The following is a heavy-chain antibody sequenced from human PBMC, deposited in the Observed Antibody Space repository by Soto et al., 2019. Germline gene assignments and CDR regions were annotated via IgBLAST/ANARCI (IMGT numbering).Heavy chain of an antibody. J-gene: IGHJ3*02. CDR1: GFTFSAYA. D-gene: IGHD2-8*01. CDR2: VGGSDTDK. CDR3: AKDATAVNGVWDPFDM. V-gene: IGHV3-23*01. Sequence: EVQLLESGGGVVRPGGSLRLSCAASGFTFSAYAMSWVRQAPGKGLQWVSGVGGSDTDKHYADSVRGRFTVSRDNSKNTLYMQMNSQRVDDTAVYYCAKDATAVNGVWDPFDMWGQGTEVTVSS.